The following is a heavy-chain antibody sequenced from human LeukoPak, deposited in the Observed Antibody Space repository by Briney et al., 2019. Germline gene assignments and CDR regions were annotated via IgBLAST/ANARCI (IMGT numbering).Heavy chain of an antibody. CDR1: GFTFSSYS. V-gene: IGHV3-48*01. CDR2: ISGSVI. Sequence: GGSLRLSCAASGFTFSSYSMNWVRQAPGKGLEWVSYISGSVIFYADSVKGQFTISRDNSKNTVYLHMNNLRAEDTAVYYCARGTYYFDYWGQGTLVTVSS. CDR3: ARGTYYFDY. J-gene: IGHJ4*02. D-gene: IGHD1-14*01.